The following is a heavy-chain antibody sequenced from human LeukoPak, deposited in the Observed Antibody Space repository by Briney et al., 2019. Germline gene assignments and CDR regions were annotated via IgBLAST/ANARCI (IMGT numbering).Heavy chain of an antibody. CDR2: IYYSGST. J-gene: IGHJ4*02. Sequence: SETLSLTCTVSGGSISSYYWSWIRQPPGKGLEWIGYIYYSGSTNYNPSLKSRVTISVATSKNQFSLKLSSVTAADTAVYYCARGLYSYGYWIRGTDYYFDYWGQGTLVTVSS. V-gene: IGHV4-59*08. D-gene: IGHD5-18*01. CDR1: GGSISSYY. CDR3: ARGLYSYGYWIRGTDYYFDY.